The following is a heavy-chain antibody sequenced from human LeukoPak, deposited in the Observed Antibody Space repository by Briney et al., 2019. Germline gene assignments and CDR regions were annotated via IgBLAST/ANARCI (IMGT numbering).Heavy chain of an antibody. J-gene: IGHJ4*02. Sequence: SVKVSCKASGYTFTSYAMHWVRQAPGQRLEWMGGIIPIFGTANYAQKFQGRVTITADESTSTAYMELSSLRSEDTAVYYCARDREVGATGFDYWGQGTLVTVSS. CDR1: GYTFTSYA. V-gene: IGHV1-69*13. CDR3: ARDREVGATGFDY. D-gene: IGHD1-26*01. CDR2: IIPIFGTA.